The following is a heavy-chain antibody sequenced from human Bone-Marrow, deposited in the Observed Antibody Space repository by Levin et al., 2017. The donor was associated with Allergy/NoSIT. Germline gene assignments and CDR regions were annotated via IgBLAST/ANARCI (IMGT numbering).Heavy chain of an antibody. CDR1: EFTFSSYD. CDR3: AKSKAAAGTWTYYFGMDV. D-gene: IGHD6-13*01. J-gene: IGHJ6*02. Sequence: SCAASEFTFSSYDMRWVRQAPGKGLEWVSCISASGASTYYAESVKGRFTISRDNSKNTVSLQMTSLRVEDTAVYYCAKSKAAAGTWTYYFGMDVWGQGTTVTVSS. CDR2: ISASGAST. V-gene: IGHV3-23*01.